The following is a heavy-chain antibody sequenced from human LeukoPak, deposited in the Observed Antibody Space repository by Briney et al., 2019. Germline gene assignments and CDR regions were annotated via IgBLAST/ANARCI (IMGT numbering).Heavy chain of an antibody. CDR1: GGSISSYY. D-gene: IGHD2-15*01. Sequence: SSETLSLTCTVSGGSISSYYWSWLRQPAGKGLEWIGRIYTSGSTYYNPSLKSRVTMSVDTPKNQFSLNLTSVTAADTAVYYCARGPQCSGFSCGFDYWGQGTLVTVPS. CDR3: ARGPQCSGFSCGFDY. J-gene: IGHJ4*02. CDR2: IYTSGST. V-gene: IGHV4-4*07.